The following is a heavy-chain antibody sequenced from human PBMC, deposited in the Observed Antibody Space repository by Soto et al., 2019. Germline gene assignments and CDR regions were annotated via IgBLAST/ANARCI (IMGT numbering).Heavy chain of an antibody. J-gene: IGHJ4*02. V-gene: IGHV4-59*01. CDR1: GGSINNFY. CDR3: ARGGWSLDS. Sequence: QVQLLESGPGLVKTSATLSLNCTVSGGSINNFYWSWIRQPPGKGLEWIGFICYSGSTTCNSSLKSRVSMTVDTSRNQVSLKMNSLTTADTAVYYCARGGWSLDSWGQGTLVTVSP. D-gene: IGHD3-10*01. CDR2: ICYSGST.